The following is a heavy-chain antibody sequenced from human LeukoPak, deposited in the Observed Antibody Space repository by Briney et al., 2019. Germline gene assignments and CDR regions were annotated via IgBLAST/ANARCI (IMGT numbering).Heavy chain of an antibody. CDR1: SGSISSYY. CDR2: IYTSGST. Sequence: SSETLSLTCTVYSGSISSYYWSWLRQPAGQGLKWFRRIYTSGSTNYNPSLKSRGTMSVDTSKNQFSLKLSSLAAADTAVYYCARIYSGSYGRAFDIWGQGTMVTVSS. J-gene: IGHJ3*02. D-gene: IGHD1-26*01. CDR3: ARIYSGSYGRAFDI. V-gene: IGHV4-4*07.